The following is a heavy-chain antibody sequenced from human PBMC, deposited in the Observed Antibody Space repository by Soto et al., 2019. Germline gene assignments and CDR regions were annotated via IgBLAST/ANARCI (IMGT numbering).Heavy chain of an antibody. D-gene: IGHD3-10*01. J-gene: IGHJ4*02. CDR2: INAGNGDR. CDR3: ARDWIKSSMVRGVPGY. V-gene: IGHV1-3*01. CDR1: GYTFTSYA. Sequence: QVQLVQSGAEVKKPGASVKVSCKASGYTFTSYAMHWVRQAPGQRLEWMGWINAGNGDRKYSQKFQGRVTITSDTSASTVYMELSSLRSEDTAVYYCARDWIKSSMVRGVPGYWGQGTLVTVSS.